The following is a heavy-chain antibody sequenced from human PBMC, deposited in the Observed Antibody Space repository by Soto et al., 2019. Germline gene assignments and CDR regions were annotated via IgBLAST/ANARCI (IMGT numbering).Heavy chain of an antibody. CDR3: ARDPYDVGVVIIPASGGDGMDV. V-gene: IGHV3-30-3*01. Sequence: QVQLVESGGGVVQPGRSLRLSCAASGFTFSSYAMHWVRQAPGKGLEWVAVISYDGSNKYYADSVKGRFTISRDNSKNTLYLQMNSLRAEDTAVYYCARDPYDVGVVIIPASGGDGMDVW. D-gene: IGHD3-3*01. CDR1: GFTFSSYA. J-gene: IGHJ6*01. CDR2: ISYDGSNK.